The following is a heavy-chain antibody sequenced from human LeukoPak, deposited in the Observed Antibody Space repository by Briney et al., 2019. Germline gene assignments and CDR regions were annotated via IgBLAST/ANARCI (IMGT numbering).Heavy chain of an antibody. CDR2: IYYSGST. CDR1: GGSISSHY. J-gene: IGHJ6*03. V-gene: IGHV4-59*11. Sequence: PSETLSLTCTVSGGSISSHYWSWIRQPPGKGLEWIGYIYYSGSTNYNPSLKSRVTISVDTSKNQFSLKLSSVTAADTAVYYCARALHDYYDFWSGYYYYYYYTDVWGKGTTVTVSS. D-gene: IGHD3-3*01. CDR3: ARALHDYYDFWSGYYYYYYYTDV.